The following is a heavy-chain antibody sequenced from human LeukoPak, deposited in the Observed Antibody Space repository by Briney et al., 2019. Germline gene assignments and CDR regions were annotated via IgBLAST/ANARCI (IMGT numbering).Heavy chain of an antibody. CDR3: ARARGYSYGHDAFDI. CDR2: ISVSGGST. D-gene: IGHD5-18*01. Sequence: GGSLRLSCAASGFTFSSYAMSWVRQAPGKGLEWVSAISVSGGSTYYADSVKGRFTISRDNSKNTLYLQMNSLRAEDTAVYYCARARGYSYGHDAFDIWGQGTMVTVSS. V-gene: IGHV3-23*01. CDR1: GFTFSSYA. J-gene: IGHJ3*02.